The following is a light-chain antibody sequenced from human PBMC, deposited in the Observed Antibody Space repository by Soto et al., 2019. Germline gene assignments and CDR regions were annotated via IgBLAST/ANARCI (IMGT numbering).Light chain of an antibody. CDR3: QQSYDTPPVT. V-gene: IGKV1-39*01. J-gene: IGKJ5*01. CDR1: QSISYY. CDR2: AAS. Sequence: DLQLTQSPSSLSASVGDRVNITCRASQSISYYLNWYQQEPGKAPKLLIYAASSLQSGVPSRFSGSGSGADFTLTISGLQPEDFAIYYCQQSYDTPPVTFGQG.